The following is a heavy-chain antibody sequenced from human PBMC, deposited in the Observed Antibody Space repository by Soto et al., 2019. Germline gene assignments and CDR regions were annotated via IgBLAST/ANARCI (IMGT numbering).Heavy chain of an antibody. CDR1: GYTFTSYY. CDR3: ARDHDYVWGNYRYTAEY. V-gene: IGHV1-46*01. J-gene: IGHJ4*02. D-gene: IGHD3-16*02. Sequence: QVQLVQSGAEVKMPGASVRISCKASGYTFTSYYIHWVRQAPGQGLEWMGLIDPSRGSASYAQQFQARISMSRDTSTSTVYMELSRLGSEDTAVYYCARDHDYVWGNYRYTAEYWGQGTLVTFSS. CDR2: IDPSRGSA.